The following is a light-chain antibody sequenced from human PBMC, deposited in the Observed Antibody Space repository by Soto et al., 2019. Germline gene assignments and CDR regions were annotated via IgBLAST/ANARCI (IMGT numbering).Light chain of an antibody. J-gene: IGKJ1*01. V-gene: IGKV1-39*01. CDR3: QQSYSTPST. CDR1: QSISSY. CDR2: AAS. Sequence: DIQRAQSPSSLSASVAYRFTITCRASQSISSYLNWYQQKPGKAPKLLIYAASSLQSGVPSRFSGSGSGTDFTLTISSLQPEDFATYYCQQSYSTPSTFGQGTKVDIK.